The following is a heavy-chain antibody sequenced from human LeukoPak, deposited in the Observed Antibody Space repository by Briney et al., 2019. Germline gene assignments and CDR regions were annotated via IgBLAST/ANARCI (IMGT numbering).Heavy chain of an antibody. CDR2: INQDGSER. D-gene: IGHD2-15*01. V-gene: IGHV3-7*05. J-gene: IGHJ4*02. Sequence: PGGSLRLSCAVSGFTFSSYWMTWVRQAPGKGLEWVAYINQDGSERYYVDSVKGRFTISRDNAKKSLNLQMNSLTVEDTAAYCCATERLLDYWGQGTLVTVSS. CDR3: ATERLLDY. CDR1: GFTFSSYW.